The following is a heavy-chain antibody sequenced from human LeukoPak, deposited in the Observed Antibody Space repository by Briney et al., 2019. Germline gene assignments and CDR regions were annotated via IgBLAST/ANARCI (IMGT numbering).Heavy chain of an antibody. CDR2: ISVSNAGT. Sequence: GGSLRLSCAASGFSFSIYAMTWVRQAPGKGLEWVSSISVSNAGTKYADSVKGRFTISRDNPKNTLHLQMNSLSADDTAVYYCAKSFQKADSSGYYSFDYWGQGTLVTVSS. J-gene: IGHJ4*02. D-gene: IGHD3-22*01. CDR3: AKSFQKADSSGYYSFDY. V-gene: IGHV3-23*01. CDR1: GFSFSIYA.